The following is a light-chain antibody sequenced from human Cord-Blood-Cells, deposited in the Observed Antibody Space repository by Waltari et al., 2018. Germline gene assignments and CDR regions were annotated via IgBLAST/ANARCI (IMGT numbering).Light chain of an antibody. CDR1: QSVSSSY. J-gene: IGKJ1*01. CDR2: GAS. CDR3: QQYGSSPT. Sequence: EIVLTQSPGTLSLSPGERATLSCRASQSVSSSYLAWYQQKPGQAPRLLIYGASSRATGIPHRCSGGRSGTDFTLTISRLEPEDFAVDYCQQYGSSPTFGQGTKVEIK. V-gene: IGKV3-20*01.